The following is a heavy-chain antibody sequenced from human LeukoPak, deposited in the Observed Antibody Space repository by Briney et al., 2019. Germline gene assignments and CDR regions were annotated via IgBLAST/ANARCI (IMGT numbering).Heavy chain of an antibody. J-gene: IGHJ4*02. CDR3: ARDSRDGYNFDY. V-gene: IGHV1-2*02. Sequence: ASVKVSCKASGYTFTGYFMHWVRQAPGQGLEWMGWINPNSGGTNYAQKFQGRVTMTRDTSITTAYMELSRLRSGDTAVYYCARDSRDGYNFDYWGQGTLVTVSS. CDR2: INPNSGGT. D-gene: IGHD5-24*01. CDR1: GYTFTGYF.